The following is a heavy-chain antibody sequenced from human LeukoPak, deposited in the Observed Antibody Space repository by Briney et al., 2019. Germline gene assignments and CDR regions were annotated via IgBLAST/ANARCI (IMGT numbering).Heavy chain of an antibody. Sequence: ASGKPSCKAAGHTGTGSYMHWVRESPGQRLGWRRWINPNSGGTNYAQKFQGRVTVTRDTSISTAYMELSRLRSDDTAVYYCAREPDGITIFGVVTRYWYFDLWGRGTLVTVSS. CDR3: AREPDGITIFGVVTRYWYFDL. CDR2: INPNSGGT. J-gene: IGHJ2*01. V-gene: IGHV1-2*02. D-gene: IGHD3-3*01. CDR1: GHTGTGSY.